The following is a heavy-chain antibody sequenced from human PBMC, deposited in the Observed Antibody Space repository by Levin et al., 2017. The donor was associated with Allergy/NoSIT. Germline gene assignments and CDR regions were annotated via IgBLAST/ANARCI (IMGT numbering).Heavy chain of an antibody. J-gene: IGHJ4*02. CDR1: GFTFSSYA. CDR2: ISYDGSNK. CDR3: ARDMETSGYSGYDLSYFDY. Sequence: GESLKISCAASGFTFSSYAMHWVRQAPGKGLEWVAVISYDGSNKYYADSVKGRFTISRDNSKNTLYLQMNSLRAEDTAVYYCARDMETSGYSGYDLSYFDYWGQGTLVTVSS. V-gene: IGHV3-30-3*01. D-gene: IGHD5-12*01.